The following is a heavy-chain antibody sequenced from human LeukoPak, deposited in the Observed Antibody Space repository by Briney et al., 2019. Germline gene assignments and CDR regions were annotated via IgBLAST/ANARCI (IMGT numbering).Heavy chain of an antibody. CDR3: ARHSQQLVFSPFDY. CDR2: ISSRSRTT. CDR1: GFTFSSYA. V-gene: IGHV3-48*04. Sequence: GGSLRLSCAASGFTFSSYAMSWVRQAPGKGLAWIAYISSRSRTTHYADSVKGRFTISRDNAKSSLFLQMDSLRAEDTAVYYCARHSQQLVFSPFDYWGQGFVVTVSS. D-gene: IGHD6-6*01. J-gene: IGHJ4*02.